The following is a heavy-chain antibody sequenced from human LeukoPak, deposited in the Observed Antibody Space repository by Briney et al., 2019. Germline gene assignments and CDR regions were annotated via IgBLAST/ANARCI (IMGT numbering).Heavy chain of an antibody. V-gene: IGHV3-30*18. CDR3: AKERPYYYDSSGYKSYYFDY. Sequence: GGSLRLSCAASGFTLSSYGMHWVRQAPGKGLEWVAVISYDGSNKYYADSVKGRFTISRDNSKNTLYLQMNSLRAEDTAVYYCAKERPYYYDSSGYKSYYFDYWGQGTLVTVSS. CDR2: ISYDGSNK. CDR1: GFTLSSYG. D-gene: IGHD3-22*01. J-gene: IGHJ4*02.